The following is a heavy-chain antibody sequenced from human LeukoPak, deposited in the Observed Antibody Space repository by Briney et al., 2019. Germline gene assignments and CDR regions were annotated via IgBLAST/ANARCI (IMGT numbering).Heavy chain of an antibody. J-gene: IGHJ4*02. CDR3: ARGGVDTAMVPLYYFDY. Sequence: ASVKVSCKDSGYTFTGYYMHWVRQAPGQGLEWMGIINPSGGSTSYAQKFQGRVTMTRDTSTSTVYMELSSLRSEDTAVYYCARGGVDTAMVPLYYFDYWGQGTLVTVSS. CDR2: INPSGGST. CDR1: GYTFTGYY. V-gene: IGHV1-46*01. D-gene: IGHD5-18*01.